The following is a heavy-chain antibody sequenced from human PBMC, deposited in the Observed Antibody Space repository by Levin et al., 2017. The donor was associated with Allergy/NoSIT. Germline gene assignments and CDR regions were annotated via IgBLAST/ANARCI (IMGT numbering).Heavy chain of an antibody. CDR2: MNPNSGDT. Sequence: GESLKISCKASGSTFTSSDFNWVRQASGQGLEWMGWMNPNSGDTGYAQKFQGRVTMTRDTSISTAYMELSSLRSDDTAVYYCAKALSSGYVGVVDNWGQGTLVTVSS. V-gene: IGHV1-8*01. D-gene: IGHD5-12*01. J-gene: IGHJ4*02. CDR3: AKALSSGYVGVVDN. CDR1: GSTFTSSD.